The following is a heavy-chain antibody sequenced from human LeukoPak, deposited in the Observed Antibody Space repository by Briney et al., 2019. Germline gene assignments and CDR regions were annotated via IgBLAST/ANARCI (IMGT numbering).Heavy chain of an antibody. CDR1: GFTFSSYG. CDR3: ARRAGAYSHPYDY. CDR2: ISGSGAST. J-gene: IGHJ4*02. Sequence: GTSLRLSCAASGFTFSSYGMHWVRQAPGKGLEWVSVISGSGASTYYADSVKGRFTISRDNSKNTLYLQMNSLRAEDTAVYYCARRAGAYSHPYDYWGQGTLVTVSS. D-gene: IGHD4/OR15-4a*01. V-gene: IGHV3-23*01.